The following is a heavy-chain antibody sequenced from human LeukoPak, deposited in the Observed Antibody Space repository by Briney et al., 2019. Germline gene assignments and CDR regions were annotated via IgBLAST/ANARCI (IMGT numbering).Heavy chain of an antibody. V-gene: IGHV1-8*01. J-gene: IGHJ6*03. CDR3: ARAPLRYCSSTSCYRGIGRYYYYYMDV. D-gene: IGHD2-2*01. CDR2: MNPNSGNT. CDR1: GYTFTSYD. Sequence: ASVKVSCKASGYTFTSYDINWVRQATGQGLEWMGWMNPNSGNTAYAQKFQGRVTMTRNTSISTAYMELSSLRSEDTAVYYCARAPLRYCSSTSCYRGIGRYYYYYMDVWGKGTTVTVSS.